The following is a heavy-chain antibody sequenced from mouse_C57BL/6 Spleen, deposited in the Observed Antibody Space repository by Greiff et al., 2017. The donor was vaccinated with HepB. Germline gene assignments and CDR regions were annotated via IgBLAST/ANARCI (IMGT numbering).Heavy chain of an antibody. Sequence: QQSCKASGYTFTSYWMHWVKQRPGQGLEWIGEIDPSDSYTNYNQKFKGKSTLTVDKSSSTAYMQLSSLTSEDSAVYYCARGITTVVATDWYFDVWGTGTTVTVSS. V-gene: IGHV1-69*01. D-gene: IGHD1-1*01. J-gene: IGHJ1*03. CDR2: IDPSDSYT. CDR3: ARGITTVVATDWYFDV. CDR1: GYTFTSYW.